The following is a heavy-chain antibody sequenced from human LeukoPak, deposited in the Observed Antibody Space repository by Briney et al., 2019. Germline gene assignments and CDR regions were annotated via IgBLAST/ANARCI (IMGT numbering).Heavy chain of an antibody. CDR1: GVIISDYG. D-gene: IGHD2-21*01. V-gene: IGHV3-30*02. CDR3: ARDYCGGDCYSEAYYYFDV. CDR2: ACYDGSIK. Sequence: GGSLRLSCVLSGVIISDYGMHSVRQAPGRGLQWVAFACYDGSIKKYADSVKGRFTIFRPNSNNTLYLHMNNLRADDRAVYYCARDYCGGDCYSEAYYYFDVWGRAPCSLS. J-gene: IGHJ2*01.